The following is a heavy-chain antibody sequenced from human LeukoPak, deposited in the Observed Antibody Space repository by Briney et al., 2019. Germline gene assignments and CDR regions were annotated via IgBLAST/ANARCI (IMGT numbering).Heavy chain of an antibody. V-gene: IGHV3-30*02. CDR1: GFTFSSYG. CDR3: ARPQSRVVVPAAVYYYYYMDV. Sequence: GGSLRLSCAASGFTFSSYGMHWVRQAPGKGLEWVAFIRYDGSNKYYADSVKGRFTISRDNSKNTLYLQMNSLRVEDTAVYYCARPQSRVVVPAAVYYYYYMDVWGKGTTVTVSS. J-gene: IGHJ6*03. CDR2: IRYDGSNK. D-gene: IGHD2-2*01.